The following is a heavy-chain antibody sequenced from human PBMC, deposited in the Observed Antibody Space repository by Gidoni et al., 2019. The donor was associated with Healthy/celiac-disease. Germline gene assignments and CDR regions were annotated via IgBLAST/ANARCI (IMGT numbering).Heavy chain of an antibody. J-gene: IGHJ3*02. V-gene: IGHV3-9*01. D-gene: IGHD1-26*01. Sequence: EVQLVESGGGLVQPGRSLRLSWSASGFTFDDYALHWVLQAPGKGLEWFSGISWKCGRIGYAYSVKGRFTISRDNAKNSLYLQMNSLRAEDTALYYCAKDGILVGATIVEGGAFDIWGQGTMVTVSS. CDR2: ISWKCGRI. CDR3: AKDGILVGATIVEGGAFDI. CDR1: GFTFDDYA.